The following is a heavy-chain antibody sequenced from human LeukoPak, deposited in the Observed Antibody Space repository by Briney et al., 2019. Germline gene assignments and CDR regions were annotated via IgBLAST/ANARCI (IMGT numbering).Heavy chain of an antibody. CDR1: GYTFTSYD. CDR3: ASGITMVRGVTTDY. J-gene: IGHJ4*02. D-gene: IGHD3-10*01. V-gene: IGHV1-8*01. Sequence: ASVKVSCKASGYTFTSYDINWVRQATGQGLEWMGWMNPNSGNTGYAQKFQGRVTMTRNTSISTAYMELSSLRSEDTAVYYCASGITMVRGVTTDYWGQGTLVTVSS. CDR2: MNPNSGNT.